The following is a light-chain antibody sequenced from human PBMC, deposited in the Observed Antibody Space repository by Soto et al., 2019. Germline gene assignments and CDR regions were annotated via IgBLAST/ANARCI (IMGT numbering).Light chain of an antibody. CDR1: VLAKKY. CDR2: KDS. Sequence: SYKLTQPSSVSVSPGQTARITCSGDVLAKKYARWFQQKPGQAPVLVIYKDSERPSGIPERFSGSSSGTTVTLTISGAQVEDEADYYCYSAADNKGVFGGGTKLTVL. V-gene: IGLV3-27*01. CDR3: YSAADNKGV. J-gene: IGLJ2*01.